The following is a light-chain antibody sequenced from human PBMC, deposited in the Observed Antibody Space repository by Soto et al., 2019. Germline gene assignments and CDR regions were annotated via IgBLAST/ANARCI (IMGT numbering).Light chain of an antibody. Sequence: DIQIAQSPSTLSASVGDRVTLAWRASQSISVWLAWYQQKEGKAPNLLIYKASRLESGVPSRFRGSGSEAEFTLTISGLQPGDSETYYCQQYNSYSPTFGQGTKVDIK. CDR3: QQYNSYSPT. V-gene: IGKV1-5*03. CDR1: QSISVW. CDR2: KAS. J-gene: IGKJ1*01.